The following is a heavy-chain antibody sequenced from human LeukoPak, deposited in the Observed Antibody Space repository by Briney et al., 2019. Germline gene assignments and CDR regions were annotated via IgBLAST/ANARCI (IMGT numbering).Heavy chain of an antibody. V-gene: IGHV4-4*07. CDR3: ARDTGTTFEWDYDMDV. CDR2: IYTSGST. J-gene: IGHJ6*02. D-gene: IGHD1-14*01. CDR1: GGSISSYY. Sequence: SETLSLTCTVSGGSISSYYWSWIRQPPGKGLEWIGGIYTSGSTNYNPSLKSRVTMSVDTSKNQFSLKLSSVTAADTAVYYCARDTGTTFEWDYDMDVWGQGTTVTVSS.